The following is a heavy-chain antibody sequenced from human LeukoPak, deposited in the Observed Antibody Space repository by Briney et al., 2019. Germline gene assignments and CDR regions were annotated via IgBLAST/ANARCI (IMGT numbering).Heavy chain of an antibody. CDR2: IYHSGST. CDR3: ARVRRITGTTALDY. D-gene: IGHD1-7*01. CDR1: GGPISSGGYY. V-gene: IGHV4-30-2*05. Sequence: SQTLSLTCTVSGGPISSGGYYWSWIRQPPGKGLEWIGYIYHSGSTYYNPSLKSRVTISVDTSKNQFSLKLSSVTAADTAVYYCARVRRITGTTALDYWGQGTLVTVSS. J-gene: IGHJ4*02.